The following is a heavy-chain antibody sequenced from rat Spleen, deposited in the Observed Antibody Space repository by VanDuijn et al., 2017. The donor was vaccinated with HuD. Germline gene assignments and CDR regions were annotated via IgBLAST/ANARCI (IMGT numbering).Heavy chain of an antibody. CDR1: GFTFNNYW. CDR3: TSYNSGFFDY. V-gene: IGHV5-31*01. J-gene: IGHJ2*01. D-gene: IGHD4-3*01. CDR2: ISDTGENT. Sequence: EVQLVESGGGLVQPGRSLKLSCVASGFTFNNYWMTWIRQAPGKGLEWVASISDTGENTYYPDSVKGRFTISRDNAKSTLYLQMNSLRSEDTATYYCTSYNSGFFDYWGQGVMVTVSS.